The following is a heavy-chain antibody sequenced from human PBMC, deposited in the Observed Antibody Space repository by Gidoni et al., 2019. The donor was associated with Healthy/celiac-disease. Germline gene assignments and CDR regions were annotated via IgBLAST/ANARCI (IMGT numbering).Heavy chain of an antibody. CDR2: IYYSGST. J-gene: IGHJ5*02. Sequence: QLQLQESGPGLVKPSETLSLTCTVSGGSISSSSYYLGWIRQPPGKGLEWIGSIYYSGSTYYNPSLKSRVTISVDTSKNQFSLKLSSVTAADTAVYYCARLLGYCSGGSCYSHNWFDPWGQGTLVTVSS. V-gene: IGHV4-39*01. CDR1: GGSISSSSYY. D-gene: IGHD2-15*01. CDR3: ARLLGYCSGGSCYSHNWFDP.